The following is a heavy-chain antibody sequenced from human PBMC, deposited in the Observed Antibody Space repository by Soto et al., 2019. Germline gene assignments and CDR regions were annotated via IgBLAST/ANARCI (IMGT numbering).Heavy chain of an antibody. CDR1: GGSISSGGYY. V-gene: IGHV4-31*02. Sequence: PSETLSLTCTVSGGSISSGGYYWSWIRQHPGKGLEWIGYIYYSGSTYYNPSLKSRVTISVDTSKNQFSLKLSSVTAADTAVYYCARDRYSSSWYGFDYWGQGTLVTVSS. CDR2: IYYSGST. D-gene: IGHD6-13*01. J-gene: IGHJ4*02. CDR3: ARDRYSSSWYGFDY.